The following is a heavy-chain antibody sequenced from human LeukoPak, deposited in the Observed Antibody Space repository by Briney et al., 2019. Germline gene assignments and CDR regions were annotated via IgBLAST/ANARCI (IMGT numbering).Heavy chain of an antibody. CDR1: GYALTNYY. CDR2: INPGGGST. CDR3: ARRSDSFYFDY. V-gene: IGHV1-46*01. D-gene: IGHD3-16*02. J-gene: IGHJ4*02. Sequence: GASVKVSCKAAGYALTNYYMHWVRQAPGQGLEWMGIINPGGGSTRYAQKFQGRVTMTTDTSTSTVYMDPSSLSSEDTAVYYCARRSDSFYFDYWGQGTLVTVSS.